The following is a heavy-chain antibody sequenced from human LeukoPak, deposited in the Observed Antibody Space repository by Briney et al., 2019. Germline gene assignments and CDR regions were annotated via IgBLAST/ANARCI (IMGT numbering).Heavy chain of an antibody. CDR3: AVGGGYSSSWYTPFDY. CDR1: GFTFSSYG. CDR2: IRYDGNNK. Sequence: GGSLRLSCAASGFTFSSYGMHWVRQAPGKGLEWVAFIRYDGNNKYYADSVKGRFTISRDNSKNTLYLQMNSLRTEDTAVYYCAVGGGYSSSWYTPFDYWGQGTLVTVSS. D-gene: IGHD6-13*01. J-gene: IGHJ4*02. V-gene: IGHV3-30*02.